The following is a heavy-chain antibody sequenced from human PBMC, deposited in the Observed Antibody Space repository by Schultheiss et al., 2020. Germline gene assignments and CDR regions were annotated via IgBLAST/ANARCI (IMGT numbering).Heavy chain of an antibody. CDR2: VSWNGSRT. CDR1: GFTVSSNY. CDR3: TTAEQEQDIVVVPAAMALDY. D-gene: IGHD2-2*01. Sequence: GGSLRLSCAASGFTVSSNYMSWVRQAPGKGLEWVSGVSWNGSRTHYADSVKGRFTIARDNSKNTLYLQMNSLKTEDTAVYYCTTAEQEQDIVVVPAAMALDYWGQGTLVTVSS. J-gene: IGHJ4*02. V-gene: IGHV3-19*01.